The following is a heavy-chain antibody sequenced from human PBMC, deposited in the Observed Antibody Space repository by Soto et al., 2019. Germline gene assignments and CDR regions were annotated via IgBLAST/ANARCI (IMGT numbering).Heavy chain of an antibody. D-gene: IGHD3-3*01. J-gene: IGHJ6*02. V-gene: IGHV3-23*01. Sequence: GSLRLSCAASGFTFSSYAMSWVRQAPGKGLEWVSAISGSGGSTYYADSVKGRFTISRDNSKNTLYLQMNSLRAEDTAVYYCAKPIFGVVIMYYYGMDVWGQGTTVTVSS. CDR1: GFTFSSYA. CDR2: ISGSGGST. CDR3: AKPIFGVVIMYYYGMDV.